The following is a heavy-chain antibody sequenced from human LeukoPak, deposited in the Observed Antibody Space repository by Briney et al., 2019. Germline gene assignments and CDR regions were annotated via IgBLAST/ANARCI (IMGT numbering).Heavy chain of an antibody. CDR3: AREVRSSGYSLDY. Sequence: PSETLSLTCTVSGDSFSSYYWSWIRQPAGKGLEWTGRIYSSGSTNYNPSLKSRVTMSVDTSKNQFSLKLRSVTAADTAVYYCAREVRSSGYSLDYWGQGTLVTVSS. J-gene: IGHJ4*02. CDR2: IYSSGST. CDR1: GDSFSSYY. V-gene: IGHV4-4*07. D-gene: IGHD3-22*01.